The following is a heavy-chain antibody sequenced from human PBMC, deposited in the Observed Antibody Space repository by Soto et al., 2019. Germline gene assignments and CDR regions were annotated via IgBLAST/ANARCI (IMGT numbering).Heavy chain of an antibody. Sequence: SATLSLTCSVSGGSVSDKTYYWSWIRQPPGKRLEWIGYVYYSGTTNYNPSLKSRVTISVDLSKNRFSLRLSSVTTADTALYYCARTTAVPNTPRSRYFFDYWGQGTLVTVSS. J-gene: IGHJ4*02. CDR3: ARTTAVPNTPRSRYFFDY. CDR2: VYYSGTT. D-gene: IGHD4-17*01. V-gene: IGHV4-61*01. CDR1: GGSVSDKTYY.